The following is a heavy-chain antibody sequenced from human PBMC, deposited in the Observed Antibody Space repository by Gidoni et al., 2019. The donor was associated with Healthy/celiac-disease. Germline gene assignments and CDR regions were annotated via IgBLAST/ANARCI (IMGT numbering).Heavy chain of an antibody. J-gene: IGHJ4*02. CDR2: IWYDGSNK. CDR3: AREPYNYGSGLVPWD. D-gene: IGHD3-10*01. V-gene: IGHV3-33*01. Sequence: QVQLVESGGGVVQPGRSLRLSCAASGFTFSSYGMHWVRQAPGKGLEWVAVIWYDGSNKYYADSVKGRFTISRDNSKNTLYLQMNSLRAEDTAVYYCAREPYNYGSGLVPWDWGQGTLVTVSS. CDR1: GFTFSSYG.